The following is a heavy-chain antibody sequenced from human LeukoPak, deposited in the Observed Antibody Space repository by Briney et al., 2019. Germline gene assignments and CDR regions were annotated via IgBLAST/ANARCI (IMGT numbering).Heavy chain of an antibody. CDR2: IYYNGNT. CDR1: GGSISSYY. V-gene: IGHV4-59*01. Sequence: PSETLSLTCTVSGGSISSYYWSWIRQPPGKGLEWIGYIYYNGNTNYNPSLKSRVTISVDTSKNQFSLKLSSVTAADTAVYYCAREGTLDSSGYYLGYWGQGTLVTVSS. J-gene: IGHJ4*02. D-gene: IGHD3-22*01. CDR3: AREGTLDSSGYYLGY.